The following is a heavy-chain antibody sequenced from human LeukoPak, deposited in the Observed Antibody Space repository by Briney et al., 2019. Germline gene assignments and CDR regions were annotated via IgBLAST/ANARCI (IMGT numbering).Heavy chain of an antibody. D-gene: IGHD6-19*01. CDR1: GFTFSSYA. CDR2: ISGSGGST. J-gene: IGHJ4*02. Sequence: GGSLRLSCVASGFTFSSYAMSWVRQAPGEGLEWVSAISGSGGSTYYADSVKGRFTISRDNSKNTLYLQMNSLRAEDTAVYYCAKGGSSGCFDCWGQGTLVTVSS. CDR3: AKGGSSGCFDC. V-gene: IGHV3-23*01.